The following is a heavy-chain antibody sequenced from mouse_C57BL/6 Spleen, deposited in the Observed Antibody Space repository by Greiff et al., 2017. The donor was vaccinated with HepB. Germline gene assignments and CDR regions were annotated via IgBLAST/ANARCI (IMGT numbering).Heavy chain of an antibody. CDR2: INPNNGGT. CDR1: GYTFTDYN. D-gene: IGHD1-1*01. V-gene: IGHV1-22*01. Sequence: SGPELVKPGASVKMSCKASGYTFTDYNMHWVKQSHGKSLEWIGYINPNNGGTSYNQKFKGKATLTVNKSSSTAYMELRSLTSEDSAVYYCARDYYGSSFYAMDYWGQGTSVTVSS. CDR3: ARDYYGSSFYAMDY. J-gene: IGHJ4*01.